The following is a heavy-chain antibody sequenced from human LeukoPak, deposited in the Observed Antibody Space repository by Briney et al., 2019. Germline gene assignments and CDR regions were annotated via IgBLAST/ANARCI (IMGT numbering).Heavy chain of an antibody. Sequence: EASVKVSCKASGYTFTSYGISWVRQAPGQGLEWMGWISAYNGNTNYAQKLQGRVTMTTDTSTSTAYMELRSLRSDDKAVYYCARPLLTGYPDYWGQGTLVTVSS. CDR2: ISAYNGNT. D-gene: IGHD3-9*01. CDR3: ARPLLTGYPDY. V-gene: IGHV1-18*01. CDR1: GYTFTSYG. J-gene: IGHJ4*02.